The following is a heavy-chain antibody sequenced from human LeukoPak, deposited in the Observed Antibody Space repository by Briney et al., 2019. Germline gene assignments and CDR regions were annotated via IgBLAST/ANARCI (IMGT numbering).Heavy chain of an antibody. CDR1: GGSVSSGSYY. CDR2: IYYSGST. V-gene: IGHV4-61*01. J-gene: IGHJ4*02. CDR3: ASIAAAGPIRVTDY. Sequence: PSETLSLTCTVSGGSVSSGSYYWSWIRQPPGKGLEWIGYIYYSGSTNYNPSLKSRVTISVDTSKNQFSLKLSSVTAADTAVYYCASIAAAGPIRVTDYWGQGTLVTASS. D-gene: IGHD6-13*01.